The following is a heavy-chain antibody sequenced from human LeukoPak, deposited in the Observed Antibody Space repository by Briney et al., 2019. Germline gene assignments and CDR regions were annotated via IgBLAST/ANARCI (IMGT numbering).Heavy chain of an antibody. CDR3: ARRIAAAAEDY. D-gene: IGHD6-13*01. J-gene: IGHJ4*02. Sequence: ASQTLSLTCAVSGGSISSGGYAWSWIRQPPGKGLEWIGYIYHSGSTYYNPSLKSRVTISVDTSKNQFSLKLSSVTAADTAVYYCARRIAAAAEDYWGQGTLVTVSS. V-gene: IGHV4-30-2*03. CDR1: GGSISSGGYA. CDR2: IYHSGST.